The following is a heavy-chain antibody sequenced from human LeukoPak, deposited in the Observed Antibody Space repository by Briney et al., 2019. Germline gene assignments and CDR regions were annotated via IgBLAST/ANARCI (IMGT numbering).Heavy chain of an antibody. D-gene: IGHD3-22*01. CDR3: AHTTYYYDSSVNPRAFDF. CDR1: GFSLSTSGVG. J-gene: IGHJ3*01. CDR2: IYWDDDK. Sequence: ESGPTLVKPTQTLTLTCTFSGFSLSTSGVGVGWIRQPPGKALEWLALIYWDDDKRYSPSLKSRLTITKDTSKNQVVLTMTNMDPVDTATYYCAHTTYYYDSSVNPRAFDFWGQGTMVTVSS. V-gene: IGHV2-5*02.